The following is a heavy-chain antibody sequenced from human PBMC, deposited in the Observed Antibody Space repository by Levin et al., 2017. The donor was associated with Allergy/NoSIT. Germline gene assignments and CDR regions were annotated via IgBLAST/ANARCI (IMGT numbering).Heavy chain of an antibody. CDR1: GFTFSTYG. J-gene: IGHJ4*02. CDR3: AKDRIVATAADFDY. D-gene: IGHD2-2*01. Sequence: GGSLRLSCAASGFTFSTYGMNWVRQAPGKGLEWVSVISGSGVSTYYADSVKGRFTISRDNSKNTLYLQMNSLRAEDTAVYYCAKDRIVATAADFDYWGQGTLVTVDS. CDR2: ISGSGVST. V-gene: IGHV3-23*01.